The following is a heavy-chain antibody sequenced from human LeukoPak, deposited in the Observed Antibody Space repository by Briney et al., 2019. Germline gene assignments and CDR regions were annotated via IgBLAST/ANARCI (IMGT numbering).Heavy chain of an antibody. Sequence: GESLKISCKGSGYRFTSYWIGWVRQMPGKGLECMGIIYPGDSDTKYSPSFQGQVTISADKSISTAYLQWSSLKASDTAMYYCGRHAYYYDSSGYGDYYYYMDVWGKGTTVTISS. D-gene: IGHD3-22*01. V-gene: IGHV5-51*01. J-gene: IGHJ6*03. CDR1: GYRFTSYW. CDR3: GRHAYYYDSSGYGDYYYYMDV. CDR2: IYPGDSDT.